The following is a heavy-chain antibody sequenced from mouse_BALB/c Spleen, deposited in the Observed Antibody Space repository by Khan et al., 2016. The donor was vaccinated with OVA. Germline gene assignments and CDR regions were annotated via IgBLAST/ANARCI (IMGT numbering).Heavy chain of an antibody. Sequence: EVELVESGGGLVQPGGSLKLSCAASGFTFSSYGMSWVRQTPDKRLELVATINSNGGSTYYPDSVKGRFTFSRDNAKNTLYLQMSSVKSEDTAVYYGTRMARTIYWGQGTTLTVSS. CDR3: TRMARTIY. CDR1: GFTFSSYG. CDR2: INSNGGST. J-gene: IGHJ2*01. V-gene: IGHV5-6-3*01.